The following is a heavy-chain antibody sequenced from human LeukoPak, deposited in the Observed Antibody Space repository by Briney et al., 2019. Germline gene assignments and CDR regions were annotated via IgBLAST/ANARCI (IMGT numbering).Heavy chain of an antibody. J-gene: IGHJ4*02. CDR1: GFTFSTYE. CDR2: ISSGGSTT. CDR3: ARRYCSSTSCTLDY. Sequence: GGSLRLSCAASGFTFSTYEMNWVRQAPGRGLEWDSYISSGGSTTYYADSVKGRLTISRDNAKNSLYLQMNNLRGDDTAVYYCARRYCSSTSCTLDYWGQGTQVTVSS. V-gene: IGHV3-48*03. D-gene: IGHD2-2*01.